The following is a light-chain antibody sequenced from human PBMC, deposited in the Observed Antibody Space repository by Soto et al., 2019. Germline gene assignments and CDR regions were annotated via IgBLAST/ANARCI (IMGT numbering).Light chain of an antibody. CDR3: QQYNNWPPPLT. CDR1: QSVSSN. V-gene: IGKV3-15*01. J-gene: IGKJ4*01. CDR2: GAS. Sequence: EIVMTQSPATLSVSPGERATLSCRASQSVSSNLAWYQQKPGQAPRLLIYGASTRATGIPARFSGSGSGTEFNLTISSLQSEDFSVYYCQQYNNWPPPLTCGGGTKVEIK.